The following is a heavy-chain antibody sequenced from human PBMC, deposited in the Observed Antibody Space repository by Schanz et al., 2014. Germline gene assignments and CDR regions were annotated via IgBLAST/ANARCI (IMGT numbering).Heavy chain of an antibody. CDR2: ISGGGGTT. J-gene: IGHJ4*02. D-gene: IGHD3-10*01. CDR3: VRDELLWFGEVLSLDY. Sequence: DVHLLESGGGLVQPGGSLRLSCAASEFTFSTDAMCWVRQAPGKGLEWVSAISGGGGTTYYTDSVKGRFTISRDNSNKTVDLQMNSLRAEDTALYYCVRDELLWFGEVLSLDYWGQGALVTVSS. CDR1: EFTFSTDA. V-gene: IGHV3-23*01.